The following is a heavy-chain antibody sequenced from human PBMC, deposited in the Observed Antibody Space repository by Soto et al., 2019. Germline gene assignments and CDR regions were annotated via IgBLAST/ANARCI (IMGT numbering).Heavy chain of an antibody. CDR3: ARNSYISGDDDSYYFDY. CDR1: GYTFTRYA. CDR2: INPGNGDT. D-gene: IGHD2-21*02. J-gene: IGHJ4*02. Sequence: AGGSLRLSCKASGYTFTRYAMHWVRQAPGRRPEWMGWINPGNGDTKYSEKLQGRVTFTRDTSATTIYMELSSLRSEDTALYYCARNSYISGDDDSYYFDYWGQGTPVTVSS. V-gene: IGHV1-3*01.